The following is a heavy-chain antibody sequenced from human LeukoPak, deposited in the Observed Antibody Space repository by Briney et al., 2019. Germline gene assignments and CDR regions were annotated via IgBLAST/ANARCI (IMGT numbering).Heavy chain of an antibody. V-gene: IGHV4-39*02. J-gene: IGHJ4*02. CDR1: GGSISSSNYY. CDR3: ARGPTYQPIDF. CDR2: IHYSETT. D-gene: IGHD2-2*01. Sequence: SETLSLTCTVSGGSISSSNYYWVWIRQPPGKGLEWIASIHYSETTYYNPSLKSRVTISVDTSKNHFSLKLSSVTAADTAVYYCARGPTYQPIDFWGQGTLVTVSS.